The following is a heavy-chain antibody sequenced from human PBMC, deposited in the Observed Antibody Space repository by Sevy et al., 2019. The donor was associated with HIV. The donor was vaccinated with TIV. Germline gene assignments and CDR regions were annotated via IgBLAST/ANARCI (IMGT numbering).Heavy chain of an antibody. CDR3: ARASCCYYYYYYMDV. J-gene: IGHJ6*03. CDR2: ISSSSSYI. D-gene: IGHD2-2*01. V-gene: IGHV3-21*01. CDR1: GFTFSSYS. Sequence: GGSLRLSCAASGFTFSSYSMNWVRQAPGKGLEWVSSISSSSSYIYYADSVKGRFTISRDNAKNSLYLQMNRLRAEDTAVYYCARASCCYYYYYYMDVWGKGTTVTVSS.